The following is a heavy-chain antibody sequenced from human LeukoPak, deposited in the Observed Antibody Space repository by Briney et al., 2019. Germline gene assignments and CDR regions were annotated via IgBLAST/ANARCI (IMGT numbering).Heavy chain of an antibody. J-gene: IGHJ6*03. CDR2: ISGSGGST. CDR1: GFTFSSYA. V-gene: IGHV3-23*01. Sequence: PGGSLRLSCAASGFTFSSYAMSWVRQAPGKGLEWVSAISGSGGSTYYADSVKGRFTISRDNSKNTLYLQMNSLRAEDTAVYYCAKGEGLTVTTLFDCYYMDVWGKGTTVTVSS. CDR3: AKGEGLTVTTLFDCYYMDV. D-gene: IGHD4-17*01.